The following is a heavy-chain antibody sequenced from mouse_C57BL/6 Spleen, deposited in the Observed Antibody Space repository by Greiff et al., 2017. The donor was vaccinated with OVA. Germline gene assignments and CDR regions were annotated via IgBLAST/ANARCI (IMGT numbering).Heavy chain of an antibody. Sequence: EVQLQESGGGLVKPGGSLKLSCAASGFTFSDYGMHWVRQAPEKGLEWVAYISSGSSTIYYADTVKGRFTISRDNAKNTLFLQMTSLRSEDTAMYYCARGDYDGDYYAMDYWGQGTSVTVSS. CDR1: GFTFSDYG. J-gene: IGHJ4*01. D-gene: IGHD2-4*01. V-gene: IGHV5-17*01. CDR3: ARGDYDGDYYAMDY. CDR2: ISSGSSTI.